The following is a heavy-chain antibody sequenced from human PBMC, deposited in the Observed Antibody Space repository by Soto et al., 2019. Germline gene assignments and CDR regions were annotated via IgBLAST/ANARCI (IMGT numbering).Heavy chain of an antibody. CDR1: GFTFRKYA. D-gene: IGHD3-16*01. V-gene: IGHV3-64*01. J-gene: IGHJ4*02. CDR3: ASRDDSGY. CDR2: ISSSGGGT. Sequence: EVQLVESGGGWVQPGGSLRLSCAASGFTFRKYAMPWVRQAPGKGLEYVSAISSSGGGTYYANSVKGRFTISRDNSKNMLYLQMGSLRTEDMGVYYCASRDDSGYWGQGTLVTVSS.